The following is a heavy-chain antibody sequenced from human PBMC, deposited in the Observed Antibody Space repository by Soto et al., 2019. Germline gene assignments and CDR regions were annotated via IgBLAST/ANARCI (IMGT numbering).Heavy chain of an antibody. D-gene: IGHD6-19*01. CDR3: ARVGSSGWYYFDY. CDR1: GFTFSSYE. J-gene: IGHJ4*02. CDR2: ISSSGSTI. Sequence: QPGGSLRLSCAASGFTFSSYEMNWVRQAPGKGLEWVSYISSSGSTIYYADSVKGRFTISRDNAKNSLYLQMNSLRAEDTAVYYCARVGSSGWYYFDYWGQGTLVTVSS. V-gene: IGHV3-48*03.